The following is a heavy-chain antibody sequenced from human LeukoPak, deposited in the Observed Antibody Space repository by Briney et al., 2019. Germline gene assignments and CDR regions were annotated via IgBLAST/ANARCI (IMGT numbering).Heavy chain of an antibody. J-gene: IGHJ4*02. Sequence: HPGGSLRLSCAASGFTFSSYAMSWVRQAPGKGLEWVANIKYDGSEKDYVDSVKGRFTISRDNAKNSLYLQMNSLRAEDTAVYYCARDIAPAGLFFDYWGQGTLVTVSS. CDR2: IKYDGSEK. CDR3: ARDIAPAGLFFDY. D-gene: IGHD6-13*01. CDR1: GFTFSSYA. V-gene: IGHV3-7*01.